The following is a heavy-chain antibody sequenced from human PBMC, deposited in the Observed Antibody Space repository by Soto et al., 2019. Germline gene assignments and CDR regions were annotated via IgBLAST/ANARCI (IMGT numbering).Heavy chain of an antibody. V-gene: IGHV3-53*02. D-gene: IGHD1-1*01. CDR1: GFTVNSCY. CDR3: AREGDYNSGDY. Sequence: EVQLVETGGGLIQRGGSLRLSCTVSGFTVNSCYMSWVRQAPGKGLEWVSSIYSVGTTYYAGSARGRFTISRDNFKNTVYLQMNSLRAEDTAVYYCAREGDYNSGDYWGQGTLVTVAS. J-gene: IGHJ4*02. CDR2: IYSVGTT.